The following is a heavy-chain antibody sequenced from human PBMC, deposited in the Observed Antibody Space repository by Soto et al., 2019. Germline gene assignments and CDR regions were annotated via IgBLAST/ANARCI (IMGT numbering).Heavy chain of an antibody. CDR1: GFTVSSNY. D-gene: IGHD4-4*01. J-gene: IGHJ6*03. CDR2: IYSGGST. CDR3: ARVATVTTGYYYYYMDV. V-gene: IGHV3-66*01. Sequence: EVQLVESGGGLVQPGGSLRLSCAASGFTVSSNYMSWVRQAPGKGLEWVSVIYSGGSTYYADSVKGRFTISRDNSKNTLYLQMNSLRAEDTAVYYCARVATVTTGYYYYYMDVWGKGTTVTVSS.